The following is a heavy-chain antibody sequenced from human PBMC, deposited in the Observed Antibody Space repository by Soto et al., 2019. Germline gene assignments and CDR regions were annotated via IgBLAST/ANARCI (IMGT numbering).Heavy chain of an antibody. CDR1: GFTFSSYG. CDR2: ISYDGSNK. D-gene: IGHD5-12*01. J-gene: IGHJ4*02. Sequence: VQLVESGGGVVQPGRSLRLSCAASGFTFSSYGMHWVRQAPGKGLEWVAVISYDGSNKYYADSVKGRFTISRDNSKNTLYLQMNSLRAEDTAVYYCAKFSMSGYGDYWGQGTLVTVSS. V-gene: IGHV3-30*18. CDR3: AKFSMSGYGDY.